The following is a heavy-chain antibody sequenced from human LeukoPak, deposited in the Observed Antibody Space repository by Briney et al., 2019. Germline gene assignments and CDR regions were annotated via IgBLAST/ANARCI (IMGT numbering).Heavy chain of an antibody. CDR3: ARGPGDSSGYYRDY. J-gene: IGHJ4*02. D-gene: IGHD3-22*01. V-gene: IGHV3-48*04. CDR2: ISSSSSTI. Sequence: PGGSLRLSCAASGFTFSSYSMNWVRQAPGKGREWVSYISSSSSTIYYADSVKGRFTISRDNAKNSLYLQMNSLRAEDTAVYYCARGPGDSSGYYRDYWGQGTLVPVSS. CDR1: GFTFSSYS.